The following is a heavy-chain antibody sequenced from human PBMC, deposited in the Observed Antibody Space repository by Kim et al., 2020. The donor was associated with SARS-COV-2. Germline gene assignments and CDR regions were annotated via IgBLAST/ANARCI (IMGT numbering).Heavy chain of an antibody. CDR1: GYSISSGYY. Sequence: SETLSLTCTVSGYSISSGYYWGWIRQPPGKRLEWVGSIYHSGTTYYNPSLKSRVTTSVDTSKNQFLLRLSSVTAADTAEYYCARRDSSGYLDYWGQGTLVTVSS. CDR2: IYHSGTT. CDR3: ARRDSSGYLDY. J-gene: IGHJ4*02. V-gene: IGHV4-38-2*02. D-gene: IGHD6-19*01.